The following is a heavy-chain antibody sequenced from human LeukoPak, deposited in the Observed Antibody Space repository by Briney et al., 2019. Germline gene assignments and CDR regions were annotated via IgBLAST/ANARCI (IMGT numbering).Heavy chain of an antibody. J-gene: IGHJ6*02. CDR1: GYTFTGYY. CDR2: INPNSGGT. V-gene: IGHV1-2*06. D-gene: IGHD3-10*01. CDR3: AAPGSGIRLPLYYGMDV. Sequence: GASVKVSCKASGYTFTGYYMHWVRQAPGQGLEWMGRINPNSGGTNYAQKFQERVTITRDMSTSTAYMELSSLRSEDTAVYYCAAPGSGIRLPLYYGMDVWGQGTTVTVSS.